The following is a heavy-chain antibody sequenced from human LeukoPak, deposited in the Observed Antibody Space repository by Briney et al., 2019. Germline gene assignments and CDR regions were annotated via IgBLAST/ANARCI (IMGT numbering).Heavy chain of an antibody. V-gene: IGHV3-15*01. CDR1: GFTFSNAW. Sequence: GGSLRLSCAASGFTFSNAWMSWVRQAPGKGLEWVGRIKSKTDGGTTDYAAPVKGRFTISRDDSKNTLYLQMNSLKTEDTAVYYCTTLNFIVVVPAGWFDPWGQGTLVTVSS. CDR3: TTLNFIVVVPAGWFDP. D-gene: IGHD2-2*01. CDR2: IKSKTDGGTT. J-gene: IGHJ5*02.